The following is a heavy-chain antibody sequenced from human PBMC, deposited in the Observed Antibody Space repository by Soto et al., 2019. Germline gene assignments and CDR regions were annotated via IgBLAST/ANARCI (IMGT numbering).Heavy chain of an antibody. CDR2: IYASGSP. V-gene: IGHV4-59*01. D-gene: IGHD1-26*01. Sequence: KSSETLSLTCSISGGSISVYYWSWIRQRPGQGLEWIGYIYASGSPYYNPSLRSRVTISADTSKNQISLKLTSPTAADTAVYYCARGVGSSPPRYWGRGTLVTVSS. J-gene: IGHJ4*02. CDR1: GGSISVYY. CDR3: ARGVGSSPPRY.